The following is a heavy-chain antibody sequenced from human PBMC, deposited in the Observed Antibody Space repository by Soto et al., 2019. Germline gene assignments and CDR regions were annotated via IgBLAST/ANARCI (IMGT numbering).Heavy chain of an antibody. V-gene: IGHV3-30*18. D-gene: IGHD3-10*01. CDR1: GFTFSSYG. CDR2: ISYDGSNK. Sequence: QVQLVESGGGVVQPGRSLRLSCAVSGFTFSSYGMHWVRQAPGKGLEWVAVISYDGSNKYYADSVKGRFTISRDNSKNTLYLQTNSLGAEDTDVYYCTKDQSYYDSAIKPRNNYYYFGMDVWGQGTTVTVSS. J-gene: IGHJ6*02. CDR3: TKDQSYYDSAIKPRNNYYYFGMDV.